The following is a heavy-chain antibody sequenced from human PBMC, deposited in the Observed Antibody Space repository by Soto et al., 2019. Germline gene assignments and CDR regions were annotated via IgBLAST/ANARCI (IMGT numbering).Heavy chain of an antibody. CDR1: GGSISSGGYY. CDR3: ARDHYYDSSGDQSIYGMDV. D-gene: IGHD3-22*01. V-gene: IGHV4-31*03. CDR2: IYYSGST. Sequence: KASETLSLTCTVSGGSISSGGYYWSWIRQHPGKGLEWIGYIYYSGSTYYNPSLKSRVTISVDTSKNQFSLKLSSVTAADTAVYYCARDHYYDSSGDQSIYGMDVWGQGTTVTVSS. J-gene: IGHJ6*02.